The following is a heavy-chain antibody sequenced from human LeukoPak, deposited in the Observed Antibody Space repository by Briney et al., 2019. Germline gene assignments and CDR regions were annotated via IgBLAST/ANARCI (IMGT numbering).Heavy chain of an antibody. CDR2: IWYDGSNK. Sequence: PGGSLRLSCAASGFTFSSYGMHWVRQAPGKGLEWVAVIWYDGSNKYYADSVKGRFTISRDNSKNTLFLQMNSLRAEDTAVYYCARDLGATHFDYWGQGTLVTVSS. J-gene: IGHJ4*02. D-gene: IGHD1-26*01. CDR1: GFTFSSYG. CDR3: ARDLGATHFDY. V-gene: IGHV3-33*01.